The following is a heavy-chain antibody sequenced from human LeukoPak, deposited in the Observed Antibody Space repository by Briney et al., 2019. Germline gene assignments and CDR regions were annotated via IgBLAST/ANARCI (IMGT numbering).Heavy chain of an antibody. D-gene: IGHD1-26*01. J-gene: IGHJ6*03. Sequence: PGGSLRLSCAASGFTVSSNYMSWVRQAPGKALEWVSSITSSSSRTFYADSVKGRYTISRDNAKNSLYLQMDSLRAEDTAVYYCARDPYSGGYGAYYYYYMDVWGKGTTVTVSS. CDR3: ARDPYSGGYGAYYYYYMDV. V-gene: IGHV3-21*01. CDR2: ITSSSSRT. CDR1: GFTVSSNY.